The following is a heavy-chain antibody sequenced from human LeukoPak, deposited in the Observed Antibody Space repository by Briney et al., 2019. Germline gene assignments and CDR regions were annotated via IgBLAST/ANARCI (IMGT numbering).Heavy chain of an antibody. J-gene: IGHJ4*02. V-gene: IGHV3-7*01. CDR3: ARDFSPPTYYYGSGSNY. D-gene: IGHD3-10*01. CDR2: IKQDGSET. Sequence: PGGSLRLSCAASGFTFSSYWMSWVRQAPGKGLEWVANIKQDGSETYYVDSVKGRFTISRDNAKSSLYLQMNSLRAEDTAVYYCARDFSPPTYYYGSGSNYWGQGTLVTVSS. CDR1: GFTFSSYW.